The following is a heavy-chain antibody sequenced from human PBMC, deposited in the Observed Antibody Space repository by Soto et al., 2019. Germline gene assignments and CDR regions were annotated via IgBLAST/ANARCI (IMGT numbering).Heavy chain of an antibody. CDR3: AKELLSGYDFWSGYDNWFDP. CDR1: GFTFSSYA. J-gene: IGHJ5*02. Sequence: GGSLRLSCAASGFTFSSYAMSWVRQAPGKGLEWVSAISGSGGSTYYADSVKGRFTISRDNSKNTLYLQMNSLRAEDTAVYYCAKELLSGYDFWSGYDNWFDPWGQGTLVTVSS. D-gene: IGHD3-3*01. CDR2: ISGSGGST. V-gene: IGHV3-23*01.